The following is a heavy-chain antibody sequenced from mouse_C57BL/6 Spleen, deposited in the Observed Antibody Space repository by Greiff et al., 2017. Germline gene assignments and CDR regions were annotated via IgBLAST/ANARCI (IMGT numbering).Heavy chain of an antibody. CDR3: ARNYDLYFDY. CDR2: ISSGSSTI. CDR1: GFTFSDYG. V-gene: IGHV5-17*01. D-gene: IGHD2-4*01. Sequence: EVHLVESGGGLVKPGGSLKLSCAASGFTFSDYGMHWVRQAPEKGLEWVAYISSGSSTIYYADTVKGRFTISRDNAKNTLFLQMTSLRSEDTAMYYCARNYDLYFDYWGQGTTLTVSS. J-gene: IGHJ2*01.